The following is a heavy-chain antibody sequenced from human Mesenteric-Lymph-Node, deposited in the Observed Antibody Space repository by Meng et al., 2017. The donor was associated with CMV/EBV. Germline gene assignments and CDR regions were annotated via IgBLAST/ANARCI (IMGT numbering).Heavy chain of an antibody. J-gene: IGHJ4*02. CDR2: IKEDGSAK. Sequence: GGSLRLSCVGSGITLSAFSMSWVRQVPGKGPEWVAKIKEDGSAKDYVESVKGRFTISRGNAKNSLYLQMNSLRDEDTAVYYCVRDYWNYFDYWGQGVLVTVSS. V-gene: IGHV3-7*01. CDR1: GITLSAFS. CDR3: VRDYWNYFDY. D-gene: IGHD2/OR15-2a*01.